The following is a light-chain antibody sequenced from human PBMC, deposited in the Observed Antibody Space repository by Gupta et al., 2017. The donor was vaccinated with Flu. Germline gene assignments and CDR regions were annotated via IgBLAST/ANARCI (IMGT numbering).Light chain of an antibody. J-gene: IGKJ1*01. V-gene: IGKV4-1*01. CDR1: QSVLYSSNNKNY. Sequence: SLCERAPINCKSSQSVLYSSNNKNYLAWYQQKPGQPPKLLIYWASSRESGVPDRFSGSGSGTDFTLTISSLQAEDVAVYYCQQYYSSPRTFGQGTKVEIK. CDR2: WAS. CDR3: QQYYSSPRT.